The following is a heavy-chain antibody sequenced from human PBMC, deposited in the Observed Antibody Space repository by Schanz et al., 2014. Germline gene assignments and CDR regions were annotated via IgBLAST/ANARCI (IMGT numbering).Heavy chain of an antibody. Sequence: EVQVVESGGGLVQPGGSLRLSCAASGFSFVDAWMSWVRQPPGEGLVSVSRISGDGTTTSYADSVKGRFTISRDNAKNTLYLQMYSLRVEDTGVYYCARVRGSGSYSFHYLDLWGQGTLVTVAS. V-gene: IGHV3-74*02. CDR3: ARVRGSGSYSFHYLDL. CDR1: GFSFVDAW. J-gene: IGHJ4*02. CDR2: ISGDGTTT. D-gene: IGHD1-26*01.